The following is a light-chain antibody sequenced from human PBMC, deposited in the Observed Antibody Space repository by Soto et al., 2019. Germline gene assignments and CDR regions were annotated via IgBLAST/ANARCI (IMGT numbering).Light chain of an antibody. J-gene: IGLJ2*01. V-gene: IGLV2-8*01. CDR2: EVS. CDR3: SSYAGSNNLV. CDR1: SSDVGDYNY. Sequence: SALTQPPSASGSPGQSVTISCTGTSSDVGDYNYVSWYQRHPGKAPKLMIYEVSKRPSGVPDRFSGSKSGNTASLTVSGLQAEDEADYYCSSYAGSNNLVFGGGTKLTVL.